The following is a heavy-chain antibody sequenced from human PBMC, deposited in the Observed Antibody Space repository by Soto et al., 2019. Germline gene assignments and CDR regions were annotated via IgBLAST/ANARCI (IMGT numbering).Heavy chain of an antibody. V-gene: IGHV3-23*01. Sequence: EVQLLESGGGLVQPGGSLRLSCAASGFTFSSYAMSWVRQAPGKGLEWVSAISGSGGSTYYADSVKGRFTISRDNSKNTLYLQMNSLRAEDTAVYDCASPGPDFWSGYIYWGQGTLVTVSS. CDR2: ISGSGGST. CDR1: GFTFSSYA. CDR3: ASPGPDFWSGYIY. D-gene: IGHD3-3*01. J-gene: IGHJ4*02.